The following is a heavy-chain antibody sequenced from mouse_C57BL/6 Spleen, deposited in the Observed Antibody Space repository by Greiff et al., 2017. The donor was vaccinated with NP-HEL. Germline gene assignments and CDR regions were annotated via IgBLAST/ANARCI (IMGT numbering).Heavy chain of an antibody. D-gene: IGHD1-1*01. CDR1: GYAFSSSW. CDR2: IYPGDGDT. V-gene: IGHV1-82*01. Sequence: QVQLQQSGPELVKPGASVKISCKASGYAFSSSWMNWVKQRPGKGLEWIGRIYPGDGDTNDNGKFKGKATLTADKSSSTAYMQLSSLTSEDSAVYFCARDEATVVPYYFDYWGQGTTLTVSS. J-gene: IGHJ2*01. CDR3: ARDEATVVPYYFDY.